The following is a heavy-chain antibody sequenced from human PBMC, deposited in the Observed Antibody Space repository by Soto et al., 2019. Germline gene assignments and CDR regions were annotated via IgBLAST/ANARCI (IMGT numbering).Heavy chain of an antibody. D-gene: IGHD2-8*02. Sequence: QVQLQESGPGLMKPSETLSLTCSVSGASIAGSSYWSWIRQPAGKGLEWIGRFSLSGTTNYSPSLRSRVTMSADVSKTQGSLRLSSVTAADTALYYCARGMTPPGAPAWYYFDSWGQGALVTVSS. CDR3: ARGMTPPGAPAWYYFDS. V-gene: IGHV4-4*07. CDR2: FSLSGTT. J-gene: IGHJ4*02. CDR1: GASIAGSSY.